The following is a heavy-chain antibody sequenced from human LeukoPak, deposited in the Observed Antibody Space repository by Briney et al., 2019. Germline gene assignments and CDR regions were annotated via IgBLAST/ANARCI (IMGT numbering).Heavy chain of an antibody. CDR1: GFTFSRYW. Sequence: PGGSLRLSCAASGFTFSRYWMNWVRQAPGKGLVWVSRINSDGSSTSYTDSVKGRFTISRDNAKNTLYLQMNSRRAEDTAVYYCAKTHGDYVYYFFYAMDVWGQGTTVTVSS. CDR2: INSDGSST. V-gene: IGHV3-74*01. CDR3: AKTHGDYVYYFFYAMDV. J-gene: IGHJ6*02. D-gene: IGHD4-17*01.